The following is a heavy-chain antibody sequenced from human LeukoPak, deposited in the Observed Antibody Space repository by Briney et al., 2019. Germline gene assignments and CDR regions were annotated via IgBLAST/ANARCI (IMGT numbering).Heavy chain of an antibody. Sequence: GWSLRLSCVASGLNFDDSAMHWVRQAPGKGLEWVSLISVDGGSTFSADSVKGRFSISRDNSKNSLYLQMNSLRSEDTAMYYCAKESGKFDYWGQGTLVPVSP. CDR2: ISVDGGST. V-gene: IGHV3-43*02. CDR1: GLNFDDSA. J-gene: IGHJ4*02. CDR3: AKESGKFDY.